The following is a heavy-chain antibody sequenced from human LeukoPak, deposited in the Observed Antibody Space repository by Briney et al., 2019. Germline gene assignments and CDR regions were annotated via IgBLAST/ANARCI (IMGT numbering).Heavy chain of an antibody. J-gene: IGHJ5*02. D-gene: IGHD5-12*01. CDR2: IRSTGDT. CDR3: ARDAGNSGYGCDL. V-gene: IGHV3-48*01. CDR1: GFIFSQYS. Sequence: PGGSLRLSCAASGFIFSQYSINWARQAPGKGLEWVSHIRSTGDTFYADSVKGRFTISRDNARNSLYLQMNGLRAEDTAMYCCARDAGNSGYGCDLWGQGTLVTVSS.